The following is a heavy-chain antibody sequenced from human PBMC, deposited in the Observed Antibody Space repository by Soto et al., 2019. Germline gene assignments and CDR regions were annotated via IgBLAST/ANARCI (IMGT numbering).Heavy chain of an antibody. CDR2: IKTDGTYA. V-gene: IGHV3-74*01. Sequence: EVQLVESGGDLVQPGGSLRLSCAASGFTFSTYWMHWVRQAPGKRLLWVSRIKTDGTYATYADSVKGRFTISRDNAKNTLYLQMNSLSVEDAAVYYCAAGGSGYYANWGQGTLVTVSS. J-gene: IGHJ4*02. CDR3: AAGGSGYYAN. D-gene: IGHD3-22*01. CDR1: GFTFSTYW.